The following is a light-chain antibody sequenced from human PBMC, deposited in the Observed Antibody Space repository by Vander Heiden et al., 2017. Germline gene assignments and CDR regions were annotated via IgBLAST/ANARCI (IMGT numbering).Light chain of an antibody. CDR1: SSDVGGYNY. Sequence: QSALTQPAPVSASPGQSITISCTGTSSDVGGYNYVSWYQQHPGKAPKLMIYDVSNRPSGVSNRFSGSKSGNTASLTISGLQAEDEADYYCSSYTSSSTLVVFGTGTKVTVL. CDR3: SSYTSSSTLVV. V-gene: IGLV2-14*03. J-gene: IGLJ1*01. CDR2: DVS.